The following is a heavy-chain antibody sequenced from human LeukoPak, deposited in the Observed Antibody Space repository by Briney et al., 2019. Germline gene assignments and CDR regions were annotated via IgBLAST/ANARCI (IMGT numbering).Heavy chain of an antibody. CDR2: MNPNSGNT. J-gene: IGHJ4*02. CDR3: ARARAYYFDTSGHYYSDY. Sequence: ASVKVSCKASGYTFTSYDIDWVRQATGQGLEWMGWMNPNSGNTGFAQKFQGRFTMTRNTSISTAYMELSSLRSEDTAVYYCARARAYYFDTSGHYYSDYWGQGTLVTVSS. D-gene: IGHD3-22*01. CDR1: GYTFTSYD. V-gene: IGHV1-8*01.